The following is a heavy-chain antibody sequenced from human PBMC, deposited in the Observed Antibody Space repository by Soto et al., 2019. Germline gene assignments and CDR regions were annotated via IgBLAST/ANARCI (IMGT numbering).Heavy chain of an antibody. J-gene: IGHJ6*02. D-gene: IGHD2-15*01. CDR2: ISAYNGNT. V-gene: IGHV1-18*01. CDR3: ARVYCSGGSCYADYYGMVV. Sequence: QVQLVQSGAEVKKPGASVKVSCKASGYTFTSYGISWVRQAPGQGLEWMGWISAYNGNTNYAQKLQGRVTMTTDTSTSTAYMGLRGLRSDDTAVYYRARVYCSGGSCYADYYGMVVGGQGTTVTVSS. CDR1: GYTFTSYG.